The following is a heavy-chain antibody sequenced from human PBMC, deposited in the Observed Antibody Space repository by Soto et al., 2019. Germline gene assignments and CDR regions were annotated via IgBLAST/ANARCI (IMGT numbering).Heavy chain of an antibody. CDR2: INHSGSN. Sequence: PSDTLPLTCAAYCVSFSGFYWILIRQPPGKGLEWIGEINHSGSNNYNPSLKSRVTISVDTSKNQFSLKLSSVTAADTAVYYCARGHFTAADAFDIWGQGTMVTVSS. D-gene: IGHD6-13*01. V-gene: IGHV4-34*01. J-gene: IGHJ3*02. CDR1: CVSFSGFY. CDR3: ARGHFTAADAFDI.